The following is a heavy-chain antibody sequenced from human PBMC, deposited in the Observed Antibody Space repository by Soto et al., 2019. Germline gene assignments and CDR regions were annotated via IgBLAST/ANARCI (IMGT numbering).Heavy chain of an antibody. CDR3: ATVWFGESPGNFDY. Sequence: ASVKVSCKVSGYTLTELSMHWVRQAPGKGLEWMGGFDPEDGETIYAQKFQGRVTMTEDTSTDTAYMELSSLRSEDTAVYYCATVWFGESPGNFDYWGQGTLVTVSS. D-gene: IGHD3-10*01. CDR1: GYTLTELS. V-gene: IGHV1-24*01. CDR2: FDPEDGET. J-gene: IGHJ4*02.